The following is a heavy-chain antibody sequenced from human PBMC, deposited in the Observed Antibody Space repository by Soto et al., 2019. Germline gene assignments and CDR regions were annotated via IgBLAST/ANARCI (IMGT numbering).Heavy chain of an antibody. V-gene: IGHV1-69*13. CDR2: IIPIFGTA. Sequence: SVKVSCKASGGTFSSYAISWARQAPGQGLEWMGGIIPIFGTANYAQKFQGRVTITADESTSTAYMELSSLRSEDTAVYYCAGAGDYPLFGFAPGGQGPLVTVSS. J-gene: IGHJ5*02. CDR1: GGTFSSYA. D-gene: IGHD4-17*01. CDR3: AGAGDYPLFGFAP.